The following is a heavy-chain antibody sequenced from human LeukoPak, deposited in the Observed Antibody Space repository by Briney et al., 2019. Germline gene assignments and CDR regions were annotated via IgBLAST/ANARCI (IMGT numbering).Heavy chain of an antibody. J-gene: IGHJ5*02. Sequence: ASVKVSCKASGGTFSSYAISWVRQAPGQGLEWMGGINPIFGTANYAQKFQGRVTITTDESTSTAYMELSSLRSEDTAVYYCARYNHGGYDLSWFDPWGQGTLVTVSS. CDR1: GGTFSSYA. CDR3: ARYNHGGYDLSWFDP. D-gene: IGHD5-12*01. CDR2: INPIFGTA. V-gene: IGHV1-69*05.